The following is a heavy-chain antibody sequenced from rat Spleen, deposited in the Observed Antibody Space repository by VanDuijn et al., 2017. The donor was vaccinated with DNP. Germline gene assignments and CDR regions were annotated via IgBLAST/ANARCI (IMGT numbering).Heavy chain of an antibody. CDR3: TREEDYGYAY. CDR2: ITNTGGST. D-gene: IGHD1-11*01. V-gene: IGHV5-31*01. J-gene: IGHJ3*01. Sequence: EVQLVESGGGPVQPGRSLKLSCVASGFIFSNHWMTWIRQAPGKGLEWVASITNTGGSTYHSDSVKGRFSISRDNAKSTLYLQVNSLRSEDTATYYCTREEDYGYAYWGQGTLVTVSS. CDR1: GFIFSNHW.